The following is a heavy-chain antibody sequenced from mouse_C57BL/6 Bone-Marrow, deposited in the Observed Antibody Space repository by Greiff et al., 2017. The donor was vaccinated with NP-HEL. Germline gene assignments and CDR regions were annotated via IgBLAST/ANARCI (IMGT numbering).Heavy chain of an antibody. D-gene: IGHD1-1*01. V-gene: IGHV5-6*01. CDR2: ISSGGSYT. CDR1: GFTFSSYG. Sequence: EVQGVESGGDLVKPGGSLKLSCAASGFTFSSYGMSWVRQTPDKRLEWVATISSGGSYTYYPDSVKGRFTISRDNAKNTLYLQMSSLKSEDTAMYYCAREAYYYGSSPWFAYWGQGTLVTVSA. CDR3: AREAYYYGSSPWFAY. J-gene: IGHJ3*01.